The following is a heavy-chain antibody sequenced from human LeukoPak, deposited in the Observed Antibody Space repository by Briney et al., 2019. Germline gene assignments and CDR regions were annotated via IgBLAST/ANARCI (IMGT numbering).Heavy chain of an antibody. Sequence: GGSLRLSCAASGFAFSSYTMHWVRQAPGKGLEWMAAISYDGSNKYYADSVKGRFTISRDNAKNSLYLQMNSLRAEDTAVYYCAELGITMIGGVWGKGTTVTISS. CDR2: ISYDGSNK. CDR3: AELGITMIGGV. D-gene: IGHD3-10*02. V-gene: IGHV3-30*04. CDR1: GFAFSSYT. J-gene: IGHJ6*04.